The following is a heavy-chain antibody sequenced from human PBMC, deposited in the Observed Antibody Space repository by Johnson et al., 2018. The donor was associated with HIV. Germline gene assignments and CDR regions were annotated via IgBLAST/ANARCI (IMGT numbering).Heavy chain of an antibody. V-gene: IGHV3-20*04. Sequence: VQLVESGGGLVQPGGSLRLSCEGSGFRFDDYGMSWVRQGPGEGLEWVSGLNWNAGSTGYADSVKGRFSISRDSVKNSLYLEMNGLRVEDTALYYCARDPSTQHSRLTGYFGAFDIWGQGTMVIVSS. D-gene: IGHD7-27*01. J-gene: IGHJ3*02. CDR1: GFRFDDYG. CDR2: LNWNAGST. CDR3: ARDPSTQHSRLTGYFGAFDI.